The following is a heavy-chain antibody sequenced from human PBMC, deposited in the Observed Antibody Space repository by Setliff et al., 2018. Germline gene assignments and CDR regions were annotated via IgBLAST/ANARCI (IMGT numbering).Heavy chain of an antibody. Sequence: GGSLRLSCAASGFAFSTYGMHWVRQAPGKGLEWVAFIRYDGSTTTYADSVKGRFTISRDNGKNTVYLQMNSLRAEDTAMYYCVRGSAYSSGSFDCWGQGTLVTVSS. CDR3: VRGSAYSSGSFDC. J-gene: IGHJ4*02. CDR1: GFAFSTYG. D-gene: IGHD3-22*01. V-gene: IGHV3-30*02. CDR2: IRYDGSTT.